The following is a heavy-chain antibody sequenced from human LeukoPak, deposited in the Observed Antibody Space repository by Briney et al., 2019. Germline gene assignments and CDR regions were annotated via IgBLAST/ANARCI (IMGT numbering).Heavy chain of an antibody. J-gene: IGHJ5*02. CDR3: ACRDYYDSSGYYYAWFDP. CDR1: GFTFSSYA. Sequence: PGGSLRLSCAASGFTFSSYAMSWVRQAPGKGLEWVSAISGSGGSTYYADSVKGRFTISRDNSKNTLHLQMNSLRADDTAVYYCACRDYYDSSGYYYAWFDPWGQGTLVTVSS. CDR2: ISGSGGST. V-gene: IGHV3-23*01. D-gene: IGHD3-22*01.